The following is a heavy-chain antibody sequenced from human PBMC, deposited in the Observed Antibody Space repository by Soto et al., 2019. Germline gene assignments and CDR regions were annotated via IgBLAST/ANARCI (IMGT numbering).Heavy chain of an antibody. CDR3: DNSPTPDFDI. CDR1: GYTFTSYA. V-gene: IGHV1-3*01. D-gene: IGHD1-20*01. J-gene: IGHJ3*02. CDR2: INAGNGNR. Sequence: GASVKVSCKASGYTFTSYAMHWVRQAPGQRLEWMGWINAGNGNRKYSQKLQGRVTITRDTSASTAYMELSSLRSEDTAVYYYDNSPTPDFDIWGQGTMVTVSS.